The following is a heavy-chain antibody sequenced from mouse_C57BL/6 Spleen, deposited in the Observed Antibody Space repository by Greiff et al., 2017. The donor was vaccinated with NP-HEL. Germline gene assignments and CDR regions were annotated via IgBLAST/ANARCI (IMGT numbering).Heavy chain of an antibody. V-gene: IGHV3-6*01. CDR1: GYSITSGYY. CDR3: ARASSSMDY. CDR2: ISYDGSN. Sequence: DVKLVESGPGLVKPSQSLSLTCSVTGYSITSGYYWNWIRQFPGNKLEWMGYISYDGSNNYNPSLKNRISITRDTSKNQFFLKLNSVTTEDTATYYCARASSSMDYWGQGTSVTVSS. J-gene: IGHJ4*01.